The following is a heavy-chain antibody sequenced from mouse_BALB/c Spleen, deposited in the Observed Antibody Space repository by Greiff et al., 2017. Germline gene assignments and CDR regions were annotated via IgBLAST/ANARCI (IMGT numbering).Heavy chain of an antibody. Sequence: EVMLVESGGGLVQPGGSRKLSCAASGFTFSSFGMHWVRQAPEKGLEWVAYISSGSSTIYYADTVKGRFTISRDNPKNTLFLQMTSLRSEDTAMYYCARNGLRNAMDYWGQGTSVTVSS. CDR3: ARNGLRNAMDY. J-gene: IGHJ4*01. D-gene: IGHD2-2*01. CDR1: GFTFSSFG. CDR2: ISSGSSTI. V-gene: IGHV5-17*02.